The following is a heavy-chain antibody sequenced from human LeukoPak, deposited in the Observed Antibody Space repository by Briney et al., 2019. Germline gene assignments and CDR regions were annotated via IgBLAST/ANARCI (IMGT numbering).Heavy chain of an antibody. Sequence: PGGSLRLSCAASGFTFSSYNINWVRQAPGQGLEWVSSISSGSTYIYYADSVKGRFTISRGNAKNSLYLQMNSLRAEDTAVYYCAREGSDAFDIWGQGTMVTVSP. CDR1: GFTFSSYN. CDR3: AREGSDAFDI. CDR2: ISSGSTYI. J-gene: IGHJ3*02. V-gene: IGHV3-21*01.